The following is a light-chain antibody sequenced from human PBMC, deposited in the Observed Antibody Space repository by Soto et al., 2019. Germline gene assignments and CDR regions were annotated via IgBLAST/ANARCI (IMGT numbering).Light chain of an antibody. J-gene: IGKJ5*01. CDR2: DTS. CDR1: QFLSSY. Sequence: VLKQSPANLSLSPGERATLSCRASQFLSSYLAWYQQIPGQPPRLLIYDTSNRVTGIPARFSGSRSGTDFTLTISSLEPEDVAVYFCHQRNKFCQGTRLEIK. CDR3: HQRNK. V-gene: IGKV3-11*01.